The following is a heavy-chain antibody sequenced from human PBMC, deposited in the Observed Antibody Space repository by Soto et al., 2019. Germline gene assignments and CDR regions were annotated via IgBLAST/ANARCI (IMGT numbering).Heavy chain of an antibody. D-gene: IGHD1-26*01. Sequence: VQLLESGGGLVQPGGSLRLSCAASGFTFSSYVMRWVRQAPVKGLEWVSAISGSGGSTYYADSVKGRFTISRDNSKNPLYLQMNSLRAEDTAVYYCARRGSGSYYDYWGQGTLVTVSS. CDR2: ISGSGGST. CDR1: GFTFSSYV. CDR3: ARRGSGSYYDY. J-gene: IGHJ4*02. V-gene: IGHV3-23*01.